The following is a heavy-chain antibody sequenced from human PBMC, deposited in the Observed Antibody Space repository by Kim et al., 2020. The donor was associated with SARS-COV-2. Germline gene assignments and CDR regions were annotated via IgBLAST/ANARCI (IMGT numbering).Heavy chain of an antibody. CDR1: GFTFNRDW. J-gene: IGHJ3*02. CDR2: INTDGSST. CDR3: ARYKGVAGLSDI. V-gene: IGHV3-74*01. D-gene: IGHD6-19*01. Sequence: GGSLRLSCIASGFTFNRDWMNWVRQAPGKRLVWVSRINTDGSSTSYAESVKGRFTISRDNAKNTLYLQMSSLTIDDSAVYYCARYKGVAGLSDIWGQGTMVTVSS.